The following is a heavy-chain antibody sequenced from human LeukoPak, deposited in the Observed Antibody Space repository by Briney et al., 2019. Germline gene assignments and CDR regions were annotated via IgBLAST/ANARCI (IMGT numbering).Heavy chain of an antibody. CDR2: ISGSGGST. D-gene: IGHD6-6*01. CDR3: AKGKPKSSIAARPNYYYYGMGV. CDR1: GFTFSSYA. Sequence: GGSLRLSCAASGFTFSSYAMSWVRQAPGKGLEWVSAISGSGGSTYYADSVKGRFTISRDNSKNTLYLQMNSLRAEDTAVYYCAKGKPKSSIAARPNYYYYGMGVWGQGTTVTVSS. V-gene: IGHV3-23*01. J-gene: IGHJ6*02.